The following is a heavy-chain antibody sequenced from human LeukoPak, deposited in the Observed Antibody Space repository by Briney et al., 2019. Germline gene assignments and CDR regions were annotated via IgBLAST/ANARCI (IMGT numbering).Heavy chain of an antibody. CDR3: ARGLLRHYYYYGMDV. CDR1: GGSFSGYY. D-gene: IGHD3-10*01. CDR2: INHSGST. Sequence: PSETLSLTCAVYGGSFSGYYWSWIRQPPGKGLEWIWEINHSGSTNYNPSLKSRVTISVDTSKNQFSLKLSSVTAADTAVYYCARGLLRHYYYYGMDVWGQGTTVTVSS. V-gene: IGHV4-34*01. J-gene: IGHJ6*02.